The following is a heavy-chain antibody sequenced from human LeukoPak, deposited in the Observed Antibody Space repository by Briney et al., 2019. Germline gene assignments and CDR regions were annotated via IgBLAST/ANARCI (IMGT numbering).Heavy chain of an antibody. CDR1: GFTFSSYS. V-gene: IGHV3-21*01. CDR3: AKAAWGYYYMDV. D-gene: IGHD7-27*01. J-gene: IGHJ6*03. CDR2: ISSSSSYI. Sequence: GGSLRLSCAASGFTFSSYSMNWVRQAPGKGLEWVSSISSSSSYIYYADSVKGRFTISRDNAKNSLYLQMNSLRAEDTAVYYCAKAAWGYYYMDVWGKGTTVTISS.